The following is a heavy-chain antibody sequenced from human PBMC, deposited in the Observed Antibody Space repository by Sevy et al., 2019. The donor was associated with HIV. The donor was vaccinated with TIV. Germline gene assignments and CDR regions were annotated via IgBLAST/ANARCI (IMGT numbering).Heavy chain of an antibody. CDR1: GFPFGSYW. CDR3: ARSLDY. CDR2: INQDGSEK. V-gene: IGHV3-7*01. J-gene: IGHJ4*02. Sequence: GGSLSPSCVASGFPFGSYWMTWPRQAQGKGLEWVANINQDGSEKFYLDSVKGRFTISRDNAKNSVFLQMDSLRAEDTAVYYCARSLDYWGQGSLVTVSS.